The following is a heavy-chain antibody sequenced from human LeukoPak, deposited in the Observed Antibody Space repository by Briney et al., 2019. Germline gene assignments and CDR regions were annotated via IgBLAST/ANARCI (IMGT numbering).Heavy chain of an antibody. CDR1: GFTFSSYG. D-gene: IGHD3-3*01. J-gene: IGHJ6*02. CDR3: ARYRFFAPPHNYGMDV. V-gene: IGHV3-33*01. CDR2: IWYDGSNK. Sequence: PGRSLRLSCAASGFTFSSYGMHWVRQVPGKGLEWVAVIWYDGSNKYYADSVKGRFTISRDNSKNTLYLQMNSLRAEDTAVYYCARYRFFAPPHNYGMDVWGQGTTVTVSS.